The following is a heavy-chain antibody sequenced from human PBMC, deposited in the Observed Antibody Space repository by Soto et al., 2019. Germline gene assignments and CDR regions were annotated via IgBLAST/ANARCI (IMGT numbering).Heavy chain of an antibody. J-gene: IGHJ6*02. D-gene: IGHD1-1*01. CDR1: GGSLTDYY. CDR3: ARGRDEYKLGNV. Sequence: SSETLSLTCAVSGGSLTDYYWPWIRQSPGKGLEWIGEIHPSGSTNYNPSLRSRVTISIDTSKNQVSLKLTSLTAADTAVYYCARGRDEYKLGNVWGHGTTVPVSS. CDR2: IHPSGST. V-gene: IGHV4-34*01.